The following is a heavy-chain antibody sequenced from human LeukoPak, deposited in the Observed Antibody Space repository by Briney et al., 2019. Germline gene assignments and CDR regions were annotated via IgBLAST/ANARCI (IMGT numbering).Heavy chain of an antibody. J-gene: IGHJ2*01. CDR1: GFTFDEYS. D-gene: IGHD6-19*01. Sequence: GGSLRLSCAASGFTFDEYSMHWIRQAPGKGLEWVSGISSSSSTIYYADSVKGRFTISRDNAKNSLYLQMNSLRAEDTAVYYCAREQQWLPPEYFDLWGRGTLVTVSS. CDR3: AREQQWLPPEYFDL. V-gene: IGHV3-11*01. CDR2: ISSSSSTI.